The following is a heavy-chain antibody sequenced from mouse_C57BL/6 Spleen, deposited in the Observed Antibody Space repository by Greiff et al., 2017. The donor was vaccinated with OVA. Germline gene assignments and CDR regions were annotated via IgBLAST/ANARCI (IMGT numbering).Heavy chain of an antibody. J-gene: IGHJ3*01. CDR1: GYTFTSYW. Sequence: QVQLQQPGAELVKPGASVKVSCKASGYTFTSYWMHWVKQRPGQGLEWIGRIHPSDSDTNYNQKFKGKATLTVDKSSSTAYMQLSSLTSEDSAVYYCAYHYYGSSYGAYWGQGTLVTVSA. CDR3: AYHYYGSSYGAY. CDR2: IHPSDSDT. D-gene: IGHD1-1*01. V-gene: IGHV1-74*01.